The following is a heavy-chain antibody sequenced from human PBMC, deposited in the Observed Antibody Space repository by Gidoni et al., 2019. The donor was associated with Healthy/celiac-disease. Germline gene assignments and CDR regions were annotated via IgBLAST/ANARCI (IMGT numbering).Heavy chain of an antibody. Sequence: EVQLVESGGGLVKPGGSLRLSCAASGFPFRNAWMRWVRQATGKGLGWVGRIKSKTDGGKTDYAAPVKGRFTISRDDSKNTLYLQMNSLKTEDTAVYYCTTDGPVAYCSSTSCSYFDYWGQGTLVTVSS. CDR3: TTDGPVAYCSSTSCSYFDY. CDR2: IKSKTDGGKT. CDR1: GFPFRNAW. J-gene: IGHJ4*02. V-gene: IGHV3-15*01. D-gene: IGHD2-2*01.